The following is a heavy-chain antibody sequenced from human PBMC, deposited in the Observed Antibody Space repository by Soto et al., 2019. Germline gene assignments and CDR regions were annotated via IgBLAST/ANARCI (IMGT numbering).Heavy chain of an antibody. V-gene: IGHV3-30*18. CDR2: ISAAGSDT. CDR1: GFTFSEDG. CDR3: AQGMAVARQWFDY. J-gene: IGHJ4*02. D-gene: IGHD6-19*01. Sequence: QVQLVESGGGVVQPERSLRLSCAASGFTFSEDGMHWVRQAPCKGLEWVAAISAAGSDTYSGDSVKGRFTISRDNSRKTLFVQMISLRTADTGVYYCAQGMAVARQWFDYWGQGTLVTVSS.